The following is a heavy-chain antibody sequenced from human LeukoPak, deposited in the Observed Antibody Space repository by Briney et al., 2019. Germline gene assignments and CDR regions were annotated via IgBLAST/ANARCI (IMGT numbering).Heavy chain of an antibody. CDR1: GYTFTSYG. CDR2: ISAYNGNT. V-gene: IGHV1-18*01. D-gene: IGHD1-1*01. J-gene: IGHJ4*02. CDR3: ARDNNWNDRNYFDY. Sequence: ASVKVSCKASGYTFTSYGISWVRQAPGQGLEWMGWISAYNGNTNYAQKLQGRVTMTTDTSASTAYMELRSLRSDDTAVYYCARDNNWNDRNYFDYWGQGTLVTVS.